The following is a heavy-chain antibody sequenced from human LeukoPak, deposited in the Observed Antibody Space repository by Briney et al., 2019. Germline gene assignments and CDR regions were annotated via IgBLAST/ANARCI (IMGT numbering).Heavy chain of an antibody. J-gene: IGHJ3*02. CDR3: ARDGYNAFDI. CDR1: GGSISSYY. V-gene: IGHV4-59*01. Sequence: ASETPSLTCTVSGGSISSYYWSWIRQPPGKGLEWIGYIYYSGSTNYNPSLKSRVTISVDTSKNQFSLKLSSVTAADTAVYYCARDGYNAFDIWGQGTMVTVSS. CDR2: IYYSGST. D-gene: IGHD5-24*01.